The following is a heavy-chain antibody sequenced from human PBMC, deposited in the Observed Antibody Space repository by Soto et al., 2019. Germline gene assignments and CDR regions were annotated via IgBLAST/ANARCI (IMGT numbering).Heavy chain of an antibody. Sequence: QVQLQESGSGLVKPSETLSLTCTVSGGSVSSGNYYWSWIRQPPGKGLEWIGYIFHTGTTNSNPPLTSRVAISLDTSMNQIALKLSSVTAADPAVYYCTRPPVSGSYCFAFWGQGAPVTFSS. CDR1: GGSVSSGNYY. V-gene: IGHV4-61*01. CDR3: TRPPVSGSYCFAF. J-gene: IGHJ4*02. D-gene: IGHD1-26*01. CDR2: IFHTGTT.